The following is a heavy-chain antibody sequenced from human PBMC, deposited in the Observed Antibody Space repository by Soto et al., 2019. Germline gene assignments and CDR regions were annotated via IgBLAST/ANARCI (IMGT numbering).Heavy chain of an antibody. V-gene: IGHV1-69*13. CDR1: GGTFSSYA. CDR2: IIPIFGTA. CDR3: ASHAHCTNGVCYRVSTYYYYGMDV. D-gene: IGHD2-8*01. J-gene: IGHJ6*02. Sequence: ASVKVSCKASGGTFSSYAISWVRQAPGQGLEWMGGIIPIFGTANYAQKFQGRVTITADESTSTAYMELSSLRSEDTAVYYCASHAHCTNGVCYRVSTYYYYGMDVWGQGTTVTVSS.